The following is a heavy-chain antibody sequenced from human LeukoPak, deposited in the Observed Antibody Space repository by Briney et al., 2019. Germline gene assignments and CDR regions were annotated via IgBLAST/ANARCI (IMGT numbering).Heavy chain of an antibody. CDR3: AKDLGYSYGSYFDY. D-gene: IGHD5-18*01. Sequence: PGGSLRLSCAASGFTFSSYAMSWVRQAPGKGLEWVSAISGRGGSTYYADSVKGRFTISRDNSKNTLYLQMNSLRAEDTAVYYCAKDLGYSYGSYFDYWGQGILVTVSS. CDR1: GFTFSSYA. CDR2: ISGRGGST. V-gene: IGHV3-23*01. J-gene: IGHJ4*02.